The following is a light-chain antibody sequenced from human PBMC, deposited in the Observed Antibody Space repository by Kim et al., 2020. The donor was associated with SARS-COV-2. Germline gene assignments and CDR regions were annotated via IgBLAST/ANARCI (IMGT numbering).Light chain of an antibody. V-gene: IGKV1-16*01. CDR2: SAS. J-gene: IGKJ4*01. CDR3: QHYHTYPLT. CDR1: QGISNH. Sequence: DIQMTQSPSSLSASVGDRVTINCRASQGISNHLAWFQQKPGKAPKSLIFSASTLQSAVPSRFSGTGSGTEFTLTISCLQPEDFATYYCQHYHTYPLTFGGGTKLEIK.